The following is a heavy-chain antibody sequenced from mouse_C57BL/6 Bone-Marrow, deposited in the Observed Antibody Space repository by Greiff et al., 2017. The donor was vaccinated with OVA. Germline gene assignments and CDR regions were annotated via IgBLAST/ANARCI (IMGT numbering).Heavy chain of an antibody. D-gene: IGHD1-1*01. Sequence: VQLQQSGPGLVQPSQSLSITCTVSGFSLTSYGVHWVRQSPGKGLEWLGVIWRGGSTDYNAAFMSRLSITKDNSKSQVFFKMNSLQADDTAIYYCAKNNYGNSYDWYFDVWGTGTTVTVSS. CDR1: GFSLTSYG. CDR2: IWRGGST. V-gene: IGHV2-5*01. J-gene: IGHJ1*03. CDR3: AKNNYGNSYDWYFDV.